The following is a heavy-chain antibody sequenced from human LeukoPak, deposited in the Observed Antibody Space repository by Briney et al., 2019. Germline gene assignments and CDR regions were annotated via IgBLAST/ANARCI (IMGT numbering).Heavy chain of an antibody. CDR2: IYTSGST. J-gene: IGHJ3*02. Sequence: KSSETLSLTCTVSGGSISSYYWSWIRQPAGKGLEWIGRIYTSGSTNYNPSLKSRVTMSVDTSKNQFSLKLSSVTAADTAVYYCARERPTLLRYFDWSNHDAFDIWGQGTMVTVSS. V-gene: IGHV4-4*07. CDR3: ARERPTLLRYFDWSNHDAFDI. D-gene: IGHD3-9*01. CDR1: GGSISSYY.